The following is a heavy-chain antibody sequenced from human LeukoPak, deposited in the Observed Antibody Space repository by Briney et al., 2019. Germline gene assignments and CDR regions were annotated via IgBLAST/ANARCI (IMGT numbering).Heavy chain of an antibody. CDR1: GFTFSSYA. CDR2: ISYDGSNK. D-gene: IGHD3-10*01. Sequence: GSLRLSCAASGFTFSSYAMHWVRQAPGKGLEWVAVISYDGSNKYYADSVKGRFTISRDNSKNTLYLQMNSLRAEDTAVYYCASGITMVRGVTYWGQGTLVTVSS. V-gene: IGHV3-30-3*01. CDR3: ASGITMVRGVTY. J-gene: IGHJ4*02.